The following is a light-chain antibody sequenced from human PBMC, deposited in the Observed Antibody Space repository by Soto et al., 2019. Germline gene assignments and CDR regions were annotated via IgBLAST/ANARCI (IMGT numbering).Light chain of an antibody. CDR2: GMS. Sequence: TQSPATLSLSPGERAILSCRASQRVTSNLAWYQQKPGQSPRLLIYGMSIRATGVPDRFSGSGSGTDFTLTISRLEPEDFAVYYCQQYGSSPTTFGQGTKVDIK. CDR1: QRVTSN. J-gene: IGKJ1*01. V-gene: IGKV3-20*01. CDR3: QQYGSSPTT.